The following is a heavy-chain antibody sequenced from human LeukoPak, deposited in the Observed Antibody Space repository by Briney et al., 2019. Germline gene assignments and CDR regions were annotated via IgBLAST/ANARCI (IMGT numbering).Heavy chain of an antibody. D-gene: IGHD3-10*01. Sequence: PSETLSLTCAVSGGSFSGYYWSWIRQPPGKGLEWIGEINHSGSTNYNPSLKSRVTISVDTSKNQFSLKLSSVTAADTPVYYCARLRGPTYYYGSGSYYNARISYYYYGMDVWGQGTTVTVSS. CDR1: GGSFSGYY. CDR2: INHSGST. CDR3: ARLRGPTYYYGSGSYYNARISYYYYGMDV. V-gene: IGHV4-34*01. J-gene: IGHJ6*02.